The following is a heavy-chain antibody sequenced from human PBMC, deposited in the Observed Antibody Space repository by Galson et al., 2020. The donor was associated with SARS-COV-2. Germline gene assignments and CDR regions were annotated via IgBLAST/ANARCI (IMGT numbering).Heavy chain of an antibody. CDR1: GFTFRSYA. V-gene: IGHV3-23*01. J-gene: IGHJ6*02. CDR3: AKDLKEGDNWNYYYYYYYGMDV. Sequence: GGSPRLSCAASGFTFRSYAMSWVRQAPGKGLEWVSAISGSGGSTYYADSVKGRFTISRDNSKNTLYLQMNSLRAEDTAVYYCAKDLKEGDNWNYYYYYYYGMDVWGQGTTVTVSS. D-gene: IGHD1-7*01. CDR2: ISGSGGST.